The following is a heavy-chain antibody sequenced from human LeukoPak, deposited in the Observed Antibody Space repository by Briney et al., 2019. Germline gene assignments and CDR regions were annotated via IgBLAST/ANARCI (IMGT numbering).Heavy chain of an antibody. Sequence: SETLSLTCTVSGGSISSYYWSWIRQPPGKGLEWIGYIYYSGSTNYNPSLKSRVTISVDTSKNQFFLKLSSVTAADTAVYYCARVVYGDYVNWGQGTLVTVSS. J-gene: IGHJ4*02. CDR1: GGSISSYY. V-gene: IGHV4-59*01. CDR3: ARVVYGDYVN. D-gene: IGHD4-17*01. CDR2: IYYSGST.